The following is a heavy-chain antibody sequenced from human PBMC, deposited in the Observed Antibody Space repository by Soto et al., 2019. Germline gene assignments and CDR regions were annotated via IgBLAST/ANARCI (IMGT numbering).Heavy chain of an antibody. Sequence: SETLSLTCPVSGVSITSHHWTWIRQSPGKGPEWIGNFHYSGSTHSSPSLKSRLTISLDTSQNQTSLKLYSVTTADTAVYFCAGGGPGHPFDYWGQGTQVTVSS. CDR2: FHYSGST. V-gene: IGHV4-59*11. CDR1: GVSITSHH. J-gene: IGHJ4*02. D-gene: IGHD7-27*01. CDR3: AGGGPGHPFDY.